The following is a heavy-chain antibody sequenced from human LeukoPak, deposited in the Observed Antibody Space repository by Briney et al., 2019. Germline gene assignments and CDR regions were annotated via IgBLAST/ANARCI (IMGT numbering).Heavy chain of an antibody. CDR2: IYYSGST. D-gene: IGHD1-26*01. J-gene: IGHJ3*02. V-gene: IGHV4-59*01. Sequence: SETLSLTCAVYGGSFSGYYWSWIRQPPGKGLEWIGYIYYSGSTNYNPSLKSRVTISVDTSKNQFSLKLSSVTAADTAVYYCARCGILVGADDAFDIWGQGTMVTVSS. CDR3: ARCGILVGADDAFDI. CDR1: GGSFSGYY.